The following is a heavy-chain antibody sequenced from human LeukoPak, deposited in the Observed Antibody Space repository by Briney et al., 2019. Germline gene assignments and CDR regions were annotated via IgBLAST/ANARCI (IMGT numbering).Heavy chain of an antibody. CDR3: AGVGIAIFGVGPKYFQH. CDR1: GGSISSYY. Sequence: AETLSLTCTVSGGSISSYYWSWIRQPPGKGLEWIGYIYYTGSTNYNPSLKSRVPISVDTSKIQFSLQLTSVTAADTAVYYCAGVGIAIFGVGPKYFQHWGRGTLVTVSS. CDR2: IYYTGST. J-gene: IGHJ1*01. V-gene: IGHV4-59*01. D-gene: IGHD3-3*01.